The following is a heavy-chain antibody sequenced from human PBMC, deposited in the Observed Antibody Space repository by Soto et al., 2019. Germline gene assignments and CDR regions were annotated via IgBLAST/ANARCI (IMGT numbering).Heavy chain of an antibody. J-gene: IGHJ5*02. CDR2: IYYSGST. D-gene: IGHD2-15*01. V-gene: IGHV4-59*08. CDR1: GGSISSYY. Sequence: PSETLSLTCTVSGGSISSYYWSWIRQPPGKGLEWIGYIYYSGSTNYNPSLKSRVTISVDTSKNQFSLKLSSVTAADTALYYCARPVVDRPPVIRWFDPWGQGILVTVS. CDR3: ARPVVDRPPVIRWFDP.